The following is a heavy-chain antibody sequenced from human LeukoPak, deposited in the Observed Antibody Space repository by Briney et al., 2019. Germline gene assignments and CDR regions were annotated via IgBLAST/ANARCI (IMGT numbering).Heavy chain of an antibody. Sequence: PSETLSLTCTVSGGSISSSSYYWGWIRQPPGKGLEWIGSIYYSGSTYYNPSLKSRVTISVDTSKNQFSLKLSSVTAADTAVYYCARDLLVAETGPDTAMDPFDYWGQGTLVTVSS. D-gene: IGHD5-18*01. CDR3: ARDLLVAETGPDTAMDPFDY. CDR1: GGSISSSSYY. J-gene: IGHJ4*02. CDR2: IYYSGST. V-gene: IGHV4-39*07.